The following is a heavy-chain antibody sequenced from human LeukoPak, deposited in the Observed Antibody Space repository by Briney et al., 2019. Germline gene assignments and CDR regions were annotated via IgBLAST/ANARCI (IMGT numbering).Heavy chain of an antibody. J-gene: IGHJ6*02. Sequence: GGSLRLSCSASGFTFSTYAMHWVRQAPGKGLEYVSAISSNGGSTDYADSVKGRFTISRDNSKNTLYLQMNSLRDEDAAVYHCTRVQAGRSGLMDVWGRGTTVTVSS. CDR1: GFTFSTYA. D-gene: IGHD2-8*02. CDR3: TRVQAGRSGLMDV. V-gene: IGHV3-64*04. CDR2: ISSNGGST.